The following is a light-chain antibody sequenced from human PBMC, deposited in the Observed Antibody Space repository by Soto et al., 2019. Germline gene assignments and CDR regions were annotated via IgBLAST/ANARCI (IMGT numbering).Light chain of an antibody. J-gene: IGKJ4*01. Sequence: PGDRATVSCRASQSVSSYLAWYQQKPGQAPRLLIYDASNRATGIPARFSGSGSGTDFTLTISSLEPEDFAVYYCQQRSNWPPALTFGGGTKVEIK. CDR3: QQRSNWPPALT. V-gene: IGKV3-11*01. CDR1: QSVSSY. CDR2: DAS.